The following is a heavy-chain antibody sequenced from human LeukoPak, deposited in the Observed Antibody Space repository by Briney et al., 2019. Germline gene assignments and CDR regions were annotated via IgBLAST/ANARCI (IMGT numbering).Heavy chain of an antibody. D-gene: IGHD4-11*01. Sequence: ASVKVSCKSSGFTFTDYYIHWVRQAPGQGLEWMGWISAYNGNTNYAQKLQGRVTMTTDTSTSTAYMELRSLRSDDTAVYYCARTSQWTTVTTYAWFDPWGQGTLVTVSS. CDR1: GFTFTDYY. V-gene: IGHV1-18*04. CDR2: ISAYNGNT. CDR3: ARTSQWTTVTTYAWFDP. J-gene: IGHJ5*02.